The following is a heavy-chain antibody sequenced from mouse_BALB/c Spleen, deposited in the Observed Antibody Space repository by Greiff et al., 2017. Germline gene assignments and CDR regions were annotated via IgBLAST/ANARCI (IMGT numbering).Heavy chain of an antibody. J-gene: IGHJ2*01. V-gene: IGHV5-9-4*01. CDR3: ARENYYGSSFDY. D-gene: IGHD1-1*01. CDR2: ISSGGSYT. CDR1: GFTFSSYA. Sequence: EVQRVESGGGLVKPGGSLKLSCAASGFTFSSYAMSWVRQSPEKRLEWVAEISSGGSYTYYPDTVTGRFTISRDNAKNTLYLEMSSLRSEDTAMYYCARENYYGSSFDYWGQGTTLTVSS.